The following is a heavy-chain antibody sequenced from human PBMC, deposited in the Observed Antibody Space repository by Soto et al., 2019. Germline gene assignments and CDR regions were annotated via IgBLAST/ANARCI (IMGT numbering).Heavy chain of an antibody. CDR1: GFTFSSYA. CDR3: ARDGRHMVRGVWDY. Sequence: GGSLRLSCAASGFTFSSYAMHWVRQAPGKGLEWVAVISYDGSNKYYADSVKGRFTISRDNSKNTLYLQMNSLRAEDTAVYYCARDGRHMVRGVWDYWGQGTLVTVSS. V-gene: IGHV3-30-3*01. D-gene: IGHD3-10*01. CDR2: ISYDGSNK. J-gene: IGHJ4*02.